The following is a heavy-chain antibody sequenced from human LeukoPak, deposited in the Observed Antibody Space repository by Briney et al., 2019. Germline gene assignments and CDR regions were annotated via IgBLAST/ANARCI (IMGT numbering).Heavy chain of an antibody. J-gene: IGHJ4*02. CDR3: ARWRRYQLLRYYFDY. V-gene: IGHV4-31*03. CDR1: GVSISSGGYY. CDR2: IYYSGST. Sequence: SETLSLTCTVSGVSISSGGYYWSWLRQHPGKGLEWIVHIYYSGSTYYNPSLKSRVTISVDTSKNQFSLKLSSVTAADTAVYYCARWRRYQLLRYYFDYWGQGTLVTVSS. D-gene: IGHD2-2*01.